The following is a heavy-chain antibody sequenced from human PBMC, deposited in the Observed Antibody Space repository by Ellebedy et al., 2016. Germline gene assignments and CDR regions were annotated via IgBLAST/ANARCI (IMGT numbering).Heavy chain of an antibody. V-gene: IGHV4-39*01. J-gene: IGHJ4*02. CDR1: GGSISSSSYY. CDR3: ATITIFGVIVNFRDY. Sequence: SETLSLTCTVSGGSISSSSYYWGWIRQPPGKGLEWIGSIYYSGSTYYNPSLKSRVTISVDTSMNQFSLKLSSVTAADTAVYYCATITIFGVIVNFRDYWGQGTLVTVSS. D-gene: IGHD3-3*01. CDR2: IYYSGST.